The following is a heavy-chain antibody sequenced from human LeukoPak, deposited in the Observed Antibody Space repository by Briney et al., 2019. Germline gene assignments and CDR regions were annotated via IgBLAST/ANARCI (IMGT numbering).Heavy chain of an antibody. CDR1: GFTFSSYV. Sequence: GGSLRLSCAASGFTFSSYVIHWVRQAPGKGLEWVAFIRFDGSNKYYADSVKGRFTISRDNSKNTLYLQMNSLRAEDTAVYYCAKDRGSSWNFDYWGQGTLVTVSS. CDR2: IRFDGSNK. V-gene: IGHV3-30*02. D-gene: IGHD6-13*01. CDR3: AKDRGSSWNFDY. J-gene: IGHJ4*02.